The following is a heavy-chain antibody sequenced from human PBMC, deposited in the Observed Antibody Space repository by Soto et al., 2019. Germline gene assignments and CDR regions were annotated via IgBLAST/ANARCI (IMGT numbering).Heavy chain of an antibody. CDR3: ARRLDGDYDY. CDR1: GYSFTTSG. CDR2: ISTYNGNT. V-gene: IGHV1-18*01. Sequence: QAQLVQSGAEVKEPGASVKVSCKASGYSFTTSGITWVRQAPGQGLEWMGWISTYNGNTNYAQKLQDRVTLTTDTATSTAYMALRSLRSDDKAVYYCARRLDGDYDYWGQGTLVTVSS. J-gene: IGHJ4*02. D-gene: IGHD4-17*01.